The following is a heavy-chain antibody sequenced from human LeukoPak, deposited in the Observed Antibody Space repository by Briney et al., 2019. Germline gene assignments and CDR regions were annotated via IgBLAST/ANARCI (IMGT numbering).Heavy chain of an antibody. CDR1: GGSISSGGYY. D-gene: IGHD2-2*01. CDR2: IYYSGST. V-gene: IGHV4-31*03. J-gene: IGHJ5*02. CDR3: AREVLYGYCSSTSCSCWFDP. Sequence: SQTLSLTCTVSGGSISSGGYYWSWIRQHPGKGLGWICYIYYSGSTYYNPSLKSRVTISVDTSKNQFSLKLSSVTAADTAVYYCAREVLYGYCSSTSCSCWFDPWGQGTLVTVSS.